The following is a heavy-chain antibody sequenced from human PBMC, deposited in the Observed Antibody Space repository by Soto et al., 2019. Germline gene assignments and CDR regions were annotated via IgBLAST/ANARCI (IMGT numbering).Heavy chain of an antibody. V-gene: IGHV4-38-2*01. CDR3: ARRLYYYDSSGYLGDYYYGMDV. D-gene: IGHD3-22*01. J-gene: IGHJ6*02. CDR1: GGSIFNNYW. Sequence: SETLSLTCAVSGGSIFNNYWWAWIRQSPGKGLVWIGSIYHSGTTYYNPSLESRVTISLDTSQSRFALMLSSVTAADTAVYYCARRLYYYDSSGYLGDYYYGMDVWGQGTTVTVSS. CDR2: IYHSGTT.